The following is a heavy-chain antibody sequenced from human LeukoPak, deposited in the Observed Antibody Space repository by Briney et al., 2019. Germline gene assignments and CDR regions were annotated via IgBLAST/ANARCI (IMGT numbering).Heavy chain of an antibody. V-gene: IGHV3-30*18. Sequence: PGGSLRLSCAASGFTFSSYGMHWVRQAPGKGLEWVAVISYDGSNKYCADSVKGRFTISRDNSKNTLYLQMNSLRAEDTAVYYCAKDGPLYYYDSSGYLDYWGQGALVTVSS. D-gene: IGHD3-22*01. J-gene: IGHJ4*02. CDR3: AKDGPLYYYDSSGYLDY. CDR2: ISYDGSNK. CDR1: GFTFSSYG.